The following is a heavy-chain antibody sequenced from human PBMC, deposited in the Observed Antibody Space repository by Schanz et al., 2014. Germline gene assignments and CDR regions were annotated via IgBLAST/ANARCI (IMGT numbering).Heavy chain of an antibody. J-gene: IGHJ4*02. CDR3: ARDRLECGAECYSVEVFEI. V-gene: IGHV1-69*09. D-gene: IGHD2-21*01. CDR1: GYTFTGYY. Sequence: QVQLVQSGAEMKKPGASVKVSCKASGYTFTGYYMHWVRQAPGQGLEWMGRIIPSLGLAKYEQKFQDKVTITADKSTFTAYMDVSSLRSEDTAVYYCARDRLECGAECYSVEVFEIWGQGTLVIVSS. CDR2: IIPSLGLA.